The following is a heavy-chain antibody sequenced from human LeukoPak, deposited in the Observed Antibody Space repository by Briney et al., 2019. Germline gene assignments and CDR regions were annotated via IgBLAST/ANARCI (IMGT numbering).Heavy chain of an antibody. V-gene: IGHV4-34*01. CDR2: INHSGST. CDR3: ARGQKSDY. CDR1: GGSFSGYY. J-gene: IGHJ4*02. Sequence: SETLSLTCAVYGGSFSGYYCSWIRQPPGKGLEWIGEINHSGSTNYNPSLKSRVTISVDTSKNQFSLKLSSVTAADTAVYYCARGQKSDYWGQGTLVTVSS.